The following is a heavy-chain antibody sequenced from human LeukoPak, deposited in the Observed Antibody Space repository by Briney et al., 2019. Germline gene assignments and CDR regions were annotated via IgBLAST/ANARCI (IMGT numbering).Heavy chain of an antibody. CDR3: ARDRGRAAADPDPTIYYYYGMDV. CDR1: GFTFSSYW. V-gene: IGHV3-7*01. J-gene: IGHJ6*02. Sequence: PGGSLRLSCAASGFTFSSYWMSWVRQAPGKGLEWVANIKQDGSEKYYVDSVKGRFTISRDNAKNSLYLQMNSLRAEDTAVYYCARDRGRAAADPDPTIYYYYGMDVWGQGTTVTVSS. CDR2: IKQDGSEK. D-gene: IGHD6-13*01.